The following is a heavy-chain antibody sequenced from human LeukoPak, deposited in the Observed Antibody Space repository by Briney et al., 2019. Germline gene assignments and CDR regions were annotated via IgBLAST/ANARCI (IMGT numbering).Heavy chain of an antibody. CDR2: ISYDGSNK. V-gene: IGHV3-30*18. Sequence: GGSLRLSCAASGFTFSSYGMHWVRQAPGKGREWVAVISYDGSNKYYADSVKGRFTISRDNSKNTLYLQMNSLRAEDTAVYYCAKGYHYYGSGSYYRPPPDYFDYWGQGTLVTVSS. CDR3: AKGYHYYGSGSYYRPPPDYFDY. CDR1: GFTFSSYG. D-gene: IGHD3-10*01. J-gene: IGHJ4*02.